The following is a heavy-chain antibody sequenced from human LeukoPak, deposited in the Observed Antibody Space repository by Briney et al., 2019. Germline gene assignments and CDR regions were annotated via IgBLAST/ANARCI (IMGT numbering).Heavy chain of an antibody. CDR2: ISTYNGNT. CDR1: GYTFTNYY. J-gene: IGHJ4*02. D-gene: IGHD3-22*01. V-gene: IGHV1-18*04. Sequence: GASVKVSCKTSGYTFTNYYMHWVRQAPGQGLEWIGWISTYNGNTNYAQKLQGRVTMTTDTSTSTAYMELRSLRSDDTAVYYCARLGDSSGYSVSVYWGQGTLVTVSS. CDR3: ARLGDSSGYSVSVY.